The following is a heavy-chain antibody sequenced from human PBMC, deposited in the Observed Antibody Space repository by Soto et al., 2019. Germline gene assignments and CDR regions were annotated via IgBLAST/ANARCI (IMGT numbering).Heavy chain of an antibody. CDR2: ISYDGSNK. CDR3: AKDRVNYYDSSGYFDY. D-gene: IGHD3-22*01. CDR1: GFTFSSYG. V-gene: IGHV3-30*18. J-gene: IGHJ4*02. Sequence: ESGGGVVQPGRSLRLSCAASGFTFSSYGMHWVRQAPGKGLEWVAVISYDGSNKYYADSVKGRFTISRDNSKNTLYLQMNSLRAEDTAVYYCAKDRVNYYDSSGYFDYWGQGTLVTVSS.